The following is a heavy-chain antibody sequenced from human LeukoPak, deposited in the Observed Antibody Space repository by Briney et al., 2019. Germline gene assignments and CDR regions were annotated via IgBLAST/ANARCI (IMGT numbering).Heavy chain of an antibody. Sequence: GGSLRLSCAASGFILSNYAMHWVRQAPGKGLEYVSAISSTGGGTYYAHSVKGRFTISRDNSKNTLYLQMGSLRAEDMAVYYCATYFESSYGYWGQGTLVTVSS. CDR3: ATYFESSYGY. V-gene: IGHV3-64*01. CDR1: GFILSNYA. CDR2: ISSTGGGT. J-gene: IGHJ4*02. D-gene: IGHD3-22*01.